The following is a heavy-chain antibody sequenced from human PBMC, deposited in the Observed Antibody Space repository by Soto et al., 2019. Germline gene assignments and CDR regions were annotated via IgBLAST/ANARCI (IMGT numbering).Heavy chain of an antibody. J-gene: IGHJ5*02. CDR2: TFYTGTI. Sequence: ASETLSLTCSVSGGSISYNSYYWGWIRQPPGKGLEWVGGTFYTGTIYYSPSLKDRVTISVDTSKNSFSLNLTSVTAADTAVYFCARLVVVAPVANAWGQGTLVTVSS. D-gene: IGHD2-2*01. V-gene: IGHV4-39*02. CDR1: GGSISYNSYY. CDR3: ARLVVVAPVANA.